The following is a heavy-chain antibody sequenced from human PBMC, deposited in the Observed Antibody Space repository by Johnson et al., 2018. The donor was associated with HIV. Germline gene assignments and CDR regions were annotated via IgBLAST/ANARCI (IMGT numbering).Heavy chain of an antibody. Sequence: VQLVESGGDLVKPGGSLRLSCAASGFTFSDYYMTWIRLAPGKVLEWVSYISSSGSIINYADSMKGRFTISIDDSKNTLYLQMNSLRAEDTAVYYCARDWGGYDAFDVWGQGTMVTVSS. CDR2: ISSSGSII. D-gene: IGHD1-26*01. J-gene: IGHJ3*01. V-gene: IGHV3-11*04. CDR1: GFTFSDYY. CDR3: ARDWGGYDAFDV.